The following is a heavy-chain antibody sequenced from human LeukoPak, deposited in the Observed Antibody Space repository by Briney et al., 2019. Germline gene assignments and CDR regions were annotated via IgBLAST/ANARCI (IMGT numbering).Heavy chain of an antibody. J-gene: IGHJ4*02. CDR2: ISAYNDNT. D-gene: IGHD3-10*01. CDR3: ARGKGIRGGSYHLDEFDY. Sequence: ASVKVSCKASGYIFTSYGISWVRQAPGQGLEWMGWISAYNDNTNYAQKLQGRVTMTTDTSTSTAYMELRSLRSDDTAVYYCARGKGIRGGSYHLDEFDYWGQGTLVTVSS. CDR1: GYIFTSYG. V-gene: IGHV1-18*01.